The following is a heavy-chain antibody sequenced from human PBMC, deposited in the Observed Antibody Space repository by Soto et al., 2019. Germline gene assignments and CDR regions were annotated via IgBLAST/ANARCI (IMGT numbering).Heavy chain of an antibody. CDR1: GASVSSSHW. CDR2: IYHVGFT. D-gene: IGHD2-2*01. J-gene: IGHJ4*02. Sequence: QVHLQESGPGLVKPSGTLSLTCGVSGASVSSSHWWTWVRQPPGKGLEWIGEIYHVGFTSYNPSLKSRVIMSMDKSRNQFSQELSSVSAAARAVYYCARVRLPTSPRPGAVLYSFDYWGQGSLVTVSS. V-gene: IGHV4-4*02. CDR3: ARVRLPTSPRPGAVLYSFDY.